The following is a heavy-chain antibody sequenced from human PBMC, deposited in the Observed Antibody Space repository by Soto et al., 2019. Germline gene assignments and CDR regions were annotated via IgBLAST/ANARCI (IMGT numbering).Heavy chain of an antibody. J-gene: IGHJ4*02. Sequence: HPGGSLRLSCAASGFTFSSYEMNWVRQAPGKGLEWVSYISSSGSTIYYADSVKGRFTISRDNAKNSLYLQMNSLRAEDTAVYYCAIAVRQQLVQALDPPNPLFDYWGQGTLVTVSS. CDR2: ISSSGSTI. V-gene: IGHV3-48*03. CDR3: AIAVRQQLVQALDPPNPLFDY. D-gene: IGHD6-13*01. CDR1: GFTFSSYE.